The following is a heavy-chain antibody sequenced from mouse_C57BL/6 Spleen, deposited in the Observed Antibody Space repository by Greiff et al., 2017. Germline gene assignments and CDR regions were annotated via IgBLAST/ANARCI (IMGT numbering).Heavy chain of an antibody. CDR2: INPSNGGT. CDR1: GYTFTSYW. V-gene: IGHV1-53*01. J-gene: IGHJ2*01. D-gene: IGHD1-1*01. Sequence: QVQLKQPGTELVKPGASVKLSCKASGYTFTSYWMHWVKQRPGQGLEWIGNINPSNGGTNYNEKFKSKATLAVDKSSSTTYMQLSSLTSEDSAVYYSASPKLQRDFDYWGQGTTLTVSS. CDR3: ASPKLQRDFDY.